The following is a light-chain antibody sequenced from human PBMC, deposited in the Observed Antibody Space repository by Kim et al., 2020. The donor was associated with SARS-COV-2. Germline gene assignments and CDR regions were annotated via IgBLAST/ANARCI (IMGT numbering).Light chain of an antibody. CDR2: QDT. J-gene: IGLJ2*01. V-gene: IGLV3-1*01. Sequence: VSAEQAASITCGGEKWGDKNGWWYQKKRGQPLVLVICQDTKRPAGIPERFSGSNAGNTATLTISGNQAMDEADYYCQAWDSSTVVFGGGTQLTVL. CDR1: KWGDKN. CDR3: QAWDSSTVV.